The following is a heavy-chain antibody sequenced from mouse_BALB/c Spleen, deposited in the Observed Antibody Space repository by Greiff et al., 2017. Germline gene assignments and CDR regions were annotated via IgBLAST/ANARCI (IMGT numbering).Heavy chain of an antibody. CDR2: ISSGGST. CDR1: GFTFSSYA. Sequence: EVKVEESGGGLVKPGGSLKLSCAASGFTFSSYAMSWVRQTPEKRLEWVASISSGGSTYYPDSVKGRFTISRDNARNILYLQMSSLRSEDTAMYYCARGLYDGYYYFDYWGQGTTLTVSS. D-gene: IGHD2-3*01. CDR3: ARGLYDGYYYFDY. V-gene: IGHV5-6-5*01. J-gene: IGHJ2*01.